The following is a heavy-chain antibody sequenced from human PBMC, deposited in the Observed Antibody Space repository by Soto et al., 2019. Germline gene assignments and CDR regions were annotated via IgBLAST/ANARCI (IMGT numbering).Heavy chain of an antibody. V-gene: IGHV4-61*08. CDR2: IYYSGST. CDR3: ATTYSSGWNYYYYGMDV. J-gene: IGHJ6*02. D-gene: IGHD6-19*01. CDR1: GGSISSGDYY. Sequence: SETLSLTCNVSGGSISSGDYYWSWIRQPPGKGLEWIGYIYYSGSTNYNPSLKSRVTISVDTSKNQFSLKLSSVTAADTAVYYCATTYSSGWNYYYYGMDVWGQGTTVTVSS.